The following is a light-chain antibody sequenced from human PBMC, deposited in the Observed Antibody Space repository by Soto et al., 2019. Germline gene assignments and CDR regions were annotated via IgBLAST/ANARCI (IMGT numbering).Light chain of an antibody. CDR3: QQYNSYPWA. Sequence: DIQMTQSPSTLSASVGDRVTITCRASQSISSWLAWYQQKPGKAPKLLIYKASTLESGVPSRFSGSGSGTEFTLTISSLQPDDFATYYCQQYNSYPWAFGLGTKVDIK. CDR2: KAS. V-gene: IGKV1-5*03. J-gene: IGKJ1*01. CDR1: QSISSW.